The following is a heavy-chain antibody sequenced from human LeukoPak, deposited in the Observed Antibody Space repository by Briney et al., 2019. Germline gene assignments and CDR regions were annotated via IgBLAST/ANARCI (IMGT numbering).Heavy chain of an antibody. V-gene: IGHV1-2*06. D-gene: IGHD2-8*01. CDR1: GYTFTGYY. CDR3: ARVLYCTNGVCSPDDAFDI. Sequence: ASVKVSCKASGYTFTGYYMHWVRQAPGQGLEWMGRINPNSGGTNYAQKFQGRVTMTRDTSISTAYMELSRLRSDDTAVYYCARVLYCTNGVCSPDDAFDIWGQGTMVTVSS. CDR2: INPNSGGT. J-gene: IGHJ3*02.